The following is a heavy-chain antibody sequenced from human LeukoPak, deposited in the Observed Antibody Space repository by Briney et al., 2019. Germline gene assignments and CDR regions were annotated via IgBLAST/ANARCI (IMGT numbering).Heavy chain of an antibody. Sequence: ASVKVSCKASGYTFTGYYMHWVRQAPGQGLEWMGWINPDSGGTNYAQKFQGRVTMTRDTSISTAYMELSRLKSDDTAVYYCARSSSRYRDWFDPWGQGTLVTVSS. D-gene: IGHD6-13*01. CDR3: ARSSSRYRDWFDP. V-gene: IGHV1-2*02. CDR2: INPDSGGT. CDR1: GYTFTGYY. J-gene: IGHJ5*02.